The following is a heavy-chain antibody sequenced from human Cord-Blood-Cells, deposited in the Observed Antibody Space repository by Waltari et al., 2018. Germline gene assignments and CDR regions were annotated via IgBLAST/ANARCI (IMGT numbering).Heavy chain of an antibody. CDR2: NYHSGGT. D-gene: IGHD1-7*01. CDR3: ARKVRLELRGSYYGDY. CDR1: GYSISSGHY. V-gene: IGHV4-38-2*01. Sequence: QEQLQESGPGLVTPSETLSLTCAVTGYSISSGHYWGWIRQPPRKGLEWIGSNYHSGGTYDNATLKSRVTISVDTSKNQFSLKLSSVTAADTALYYCARKVRLELRGSYYGDYWGQGTLVTVSS. J-gene: IGHJ4*02.